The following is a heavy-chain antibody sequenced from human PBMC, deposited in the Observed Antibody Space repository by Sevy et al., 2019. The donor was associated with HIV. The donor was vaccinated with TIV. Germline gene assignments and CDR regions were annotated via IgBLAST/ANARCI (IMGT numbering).Heavy chain of an antibody. CDR3: AKDSINRYSSSYYGMDV. Sequence: GGSLRLSCAASGFTFSSYGMHWVRQAPGKGLEWVAFIRYDGSNKYYADSVKGRFTISRDNSKNTLYLQMNSLRAEDMAVYYCAKDSINRYSSSYYGMDVWGQGTTVTVSS. CDR1: GFTFSSYG. CDR2: IRYDGSNK. V-gene: IGHV3-30*02. J-gene: IGHJ6*02. D-gene: IGHD6-13*01.